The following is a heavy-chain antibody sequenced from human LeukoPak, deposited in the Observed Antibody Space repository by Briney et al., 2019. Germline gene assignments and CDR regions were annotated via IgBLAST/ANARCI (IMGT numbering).Heavy chain of an antibody. CDR3: ARDVSLGYDFWSGTMDY. J-gene: IGHJ4*02. Sequence: GGSLRLSCAASGFTFSSYSMSWVRQAPGKGLEWVSSISSSSSYIYYADSVKGRFTVSRDNAKNSLYLQMNSLRAEDTAVYYCARDVSLGYDFWSGTMDYWGQGTLVTVSS. V-gene: IGHV3-21*01. CDR2: ISSSSSYI. D-gene: IGHD3-3*01. CDR1: GFTFSSYS.